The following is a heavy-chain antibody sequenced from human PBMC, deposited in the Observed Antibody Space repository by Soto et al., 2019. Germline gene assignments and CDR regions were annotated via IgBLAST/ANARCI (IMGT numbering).Heavy chain of an antibody. V-gene: IGHV3-30*18. Sequence: GGSLRLSCAASGFTFSSDGMHWVRQAPGKGLEWVAVISYDGSNKYYADSVKGRFTISRDNSKNTLYLQMNSLRPEDTAMYYCAKDIGSGYDYSPNSYGMDVWGQGTTVTV. CDR3: AKDIGSGYDYSPNSYGMDV. J-gene: IGHJ6*02. CDR1: GFTFSSDG. D-gene: IGHD5-12*01. CDR2: ISYDGSNK.